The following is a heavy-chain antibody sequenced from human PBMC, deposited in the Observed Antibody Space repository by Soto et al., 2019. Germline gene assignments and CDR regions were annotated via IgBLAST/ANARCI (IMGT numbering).Heavy chain of an antibody. D-gene: IGHD3-9*01. CDR3: TRECDEYDTFTGYVDS. Sequence: GGTLRLSCADSGFTFSGYYMNWIRQAPGKGPELASYSSGFGTYTNYAGSVRCLFTSSNDTSKKLLFLNINSLIAEDTAIYYSTRECDEYDTFTGYVDSWGRGTLVTVSS. CDR2: SSGFGTYT. CDR1: GFTFSGYY. J-gene: IGHJ4*02. V-gene: IGHV3-11*06.